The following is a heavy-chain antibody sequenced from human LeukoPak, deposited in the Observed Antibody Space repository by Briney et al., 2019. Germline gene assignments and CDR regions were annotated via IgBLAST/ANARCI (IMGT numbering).Heavy chain of an antibody. Sequence: ASVKVSCKVSGYTLTELSMHWVRQGPGKGLEWMGGFDPEDGETIYAQKFQGRVTMTEDTSTDTAYMELSSLRSDDTAVYYCARDLEVVVAAALYYGMDVWGQGTTVTVSS. CDR1: GYTLTELS. J-gene: IGHJ6*02. D-gene: IGHD2-15*01. V-gene: IGHV1-24*01. CDR3: ARDLEVVVAAALYYGMDV. CDR2: FDPEDGET.